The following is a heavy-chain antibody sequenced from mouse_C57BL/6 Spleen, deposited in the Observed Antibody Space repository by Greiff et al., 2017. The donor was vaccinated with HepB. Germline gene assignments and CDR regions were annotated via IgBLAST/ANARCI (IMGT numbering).Heavy chain of an antibody. CDR1: GFTFSDYG. Sequence: EVKLMESGGGLVKPGGSLKLSCAASGFTFSDYGMHWVRQAPEKGLEWVAYISSGSSTIYYADTVKGRFTISRDNAKNTLFLQMTSLRSEDTAMYYCARGYYYGAGDYSGEGTPVSVSS. CDR2: ISSGSSTI. J-gene: IGHJ4*01. CDR3: ARGYYYGAGDY. D-gene: IGHD1-1*01. V-gene: IGHV5-17*01.